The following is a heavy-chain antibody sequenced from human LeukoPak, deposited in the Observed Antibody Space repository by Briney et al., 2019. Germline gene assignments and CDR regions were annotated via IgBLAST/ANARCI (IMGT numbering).Heavy chain of an antibody. V-gene: IGHV3-53*01. J-gene: IGHJ5*02. CDR2: IYSGGST. CDR3: ARETPYSSGRIDP. Sequence: GGSLRLSCAASGFTFSSSAMSWVRQAPGKGLEWVSVIYSGGSTYYADSVKGRFTISRDNSKNTLYLQMNSLRAEDTAVYYCARETPYSSGRIDPWGQGTLVTVSS. CDR1: GFTFSSSA. D-gene: IGHD6-19*01.